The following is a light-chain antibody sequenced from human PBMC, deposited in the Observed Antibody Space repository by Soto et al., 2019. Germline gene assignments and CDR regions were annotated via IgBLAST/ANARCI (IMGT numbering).Light chain of an antibody. CDR2: GAS. CDR3: QQYTNWLPP. V-gene: IGKV3-15*01. CDR1: QSVSSN. J-gene: IGKJ4*01. Sequence: EIVMTQSPATLSASPGERATLSCRASQSVSSNLAWYQQKPGQAPRLLIYGASTRATTIPARFSGSGSGTEFTLTISSLESEDFAVCYCQQYTNWLPPFGEGTKVEIK.